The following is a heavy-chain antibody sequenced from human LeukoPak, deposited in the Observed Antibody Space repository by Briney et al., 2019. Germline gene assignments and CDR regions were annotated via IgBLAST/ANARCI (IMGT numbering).Heavy chain of an antibody. D-gene: IGHD6-19*01. Sequence: SETLSLTCTVSGDSISTYYWSWIRQPPGKGLEWIGYIYYSGTTNYNPSLKSRVTISVDTSKNQFSLKLSSVTAADTAVYYCARGSGWYRYWGQGTLVTVSS. J-gene: IGHJ4*02. CDR3: ARGSGWYRY. CDR2: IYYSGTT. CDR1: GDSISTYY. V-gene: IGHV4-59*12.